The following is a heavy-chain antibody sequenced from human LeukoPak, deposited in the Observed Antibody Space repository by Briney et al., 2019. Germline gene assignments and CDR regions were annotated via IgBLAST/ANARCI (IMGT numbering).Heavy chain of an antibody. CDR2: INAGNDDT. D-gene: IGHD2-15*01. CDR3: ARGGWHCRGNDCYSVYYYGLDV. J-gene: IGHJ6*02. V-gene: IGHV1-3*01. Sequence: GASVKVSCKASGYTFTNYAFHWVRQAPGQRLEWLGWINAGNDDTKYSQKFQARVTITRDTSASTVYMELSSLTSDDTAVYYCARGGWHCRGNDCYSVYYYGLDVWGQGTTVTVSS. CDR1: GYTFTNYA.